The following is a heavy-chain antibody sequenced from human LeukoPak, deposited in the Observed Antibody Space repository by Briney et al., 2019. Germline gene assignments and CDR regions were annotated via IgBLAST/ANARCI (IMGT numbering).Heavy chain of an antibody. CDR1: GFTFSSYT. V-gene: IGHV3-64*01. CDR3: ARGEESYYDVLTGYSPEY. J-gene: IGHJ4*02. D-gene: IGHD3-9*01. CDR2: ISTNGGST. Sequence: GSLRLSCAASGFTFSSYTMRWVRQAPGKGLEYVSAISTNGGSTYYANSVKGRFTISRDNSKNMLYLQMGSLRAEDMAVYYCARGEESYYDVLTGYSPEYWGQGTLVTVSS.